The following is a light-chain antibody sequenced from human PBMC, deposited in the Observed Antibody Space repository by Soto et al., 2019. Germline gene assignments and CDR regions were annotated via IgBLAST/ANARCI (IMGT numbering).Light chain of an antibody. Sequence: DIQMTQSPSSLSASVGHRVTITCRASQDISVYLAWYQQKPWKVPKLLIYSASTLQSGVPSRFSGSGSGTDFTLTISSLQPEDVATYYCQKFNTAPLTFGQGTRLEIK. J-gene: IGKJ5*01. CDR3: QKFNTAPLT. CDR1: QDISVY. CDR2: SAS. V-gene: IGKV1-27*01.